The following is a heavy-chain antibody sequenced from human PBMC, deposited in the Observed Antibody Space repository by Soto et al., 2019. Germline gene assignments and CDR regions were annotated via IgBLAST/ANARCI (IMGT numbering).Heavy chain of an antibody. J-gene: IGHJ5*02. V-gene: IGHV3-33*01. Sequence: LRRSCAASGFTFSSYGMHWVRQAPGKGLEWVAVIWYDGSNKYYADSVKGRFTISRDNSKNTLYLQMNSLRAEDTAVYYCARESSPPTGWFDPWGQGTLVTVSS. CDR3: ARESSPPTGWFDP. CDR2: IWYDGSNK. CDR1: GFTFSSYG. D-gene: IGHD4-4*01.